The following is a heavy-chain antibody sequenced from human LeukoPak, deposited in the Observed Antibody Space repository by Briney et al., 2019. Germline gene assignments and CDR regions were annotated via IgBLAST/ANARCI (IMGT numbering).Heavy chain of an antibody. CDR2: IKQDGSGK. CDR3: ARDKLNGDSRFDY. D-gene: IGHD2-21*02. CDR1: GFTFSSYW. Sequence: GGSLRLSCAASGFTFSSYWMSWVRQAPGKGLEWVANIKQDGSGKYYVDSVRGRFTISRDNAKNSLYLQMNSLRAEDTAVYYCARDKLNGDSRFDYWGQGTLVTVSS. J-gene: IGHJ4*02. V-gene: IGHV3-7*03.